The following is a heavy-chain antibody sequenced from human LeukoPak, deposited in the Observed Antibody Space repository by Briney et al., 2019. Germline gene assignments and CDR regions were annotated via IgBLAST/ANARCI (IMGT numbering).Heavy chain of an antibody. CDR3: AREDHSKYEY. D-gene: IGHD4-11*01. Sequence: AGGSLRLSCVASGFTFSSYWMALVRQAPGKGPEWVASIQQNGNEKYYVDSVKGRFTISKDNAKNLLYLQMNSLRAEDTAVYYCAREDHSKYEYWGQGTPVTVSS. CDR1: GFTFSSYW. J-gene: IGHJ4*02. V-gene: IGHV3-7*01. CDR2: IQQNGNEK.